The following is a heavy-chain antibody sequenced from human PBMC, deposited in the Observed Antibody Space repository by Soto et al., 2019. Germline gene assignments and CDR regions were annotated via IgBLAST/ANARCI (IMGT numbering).Heavy chain of an antibody. CDR1: GDSVISATYY. Sequence: SETLSLTCTVSGDSVISATYYWSWIRQPPGKGLEWIGYIYYDGGTTYNSSLKSRVTISTETSRSQLSLQLTSATPADTAVYYCARVLPGIAAAYDAFDVWGQETMVTVSS. V-gene: IGHV4-61*01. D-gene: IGHD6-13*01. CDR3: ARVLPGIAAAYDAFDV. J-gene: IGHJ3*01. CDR2: IYYDGGT.